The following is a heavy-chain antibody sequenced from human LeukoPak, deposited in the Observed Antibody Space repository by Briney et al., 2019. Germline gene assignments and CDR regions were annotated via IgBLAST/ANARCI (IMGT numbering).Heavy chain of an antibody. V-gene: IGHV1-2*02. CDR2: IDPNSGDT. CDR3: ARVGLAGGWSDY. D-gene: IGHD6-19*01. CDR1: GYTFTGYY. J-gene: IGHJ4*02. Sequence: ASVKVSCKASGYTFTGYYMHWVRQAPGQGLEWMGWIDPNSGDTNYAQKFRGRVTMTRDTSISTAYMELSRLRSDDTAVYFCARVGLAGGWSDYWGQGTLVTVSS.